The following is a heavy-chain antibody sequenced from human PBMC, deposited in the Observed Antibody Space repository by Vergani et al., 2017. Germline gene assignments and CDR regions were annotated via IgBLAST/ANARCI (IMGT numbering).Heavy chain of an antibody. CDR3: ARGLSRDEYNVLHY. Sequence: QVQLEQSGSELREPGASVKVSCKASGYIFYGQLLNWLRQAPGQGLEWLGWIDTANGRPTYAQGFRGRFVFSVDTSVDSAYLEISSLKADDTAVYYCARGLSRDEYNVLHYWGQGSLVTVSS. CDR1: GYIFYGQL. V-gene: IGHV7-4-1*02. CDR2: IDTANGRP. J-gene: IGHJ4*02. D-gene: IGHD5-24*01.